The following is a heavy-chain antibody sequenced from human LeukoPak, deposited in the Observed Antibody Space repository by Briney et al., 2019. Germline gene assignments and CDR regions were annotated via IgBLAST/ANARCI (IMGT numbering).Heavy chain of an antibody. CDR3: AREATMAV. J-gene: IGHJ4*02. CDR1: GGSIPNYK. V-gene: IGHV4-4*07. Sequence: PSETLSLTCAVPGGSIPNYKWSWIRQPARKRLEWIGRTSASGNTNYHPSHKSRVTMSADTSKNQFSLKLTSVTAADTAVYYCAREATMAVWGQGTLVTVSS. D-gene: IGHD3-10*01. CDR2: TSASGNT.